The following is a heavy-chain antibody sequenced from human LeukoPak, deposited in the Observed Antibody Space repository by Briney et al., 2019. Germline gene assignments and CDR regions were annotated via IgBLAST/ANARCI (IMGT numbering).Heavy chain of an antibody. V-gene: IGHV3-48*01. D-gene: IGHD3-10*01. CDR3: ARGEQLLWFGEGGDYFDY. CDR2: ISSSSSTI. J-gene: IGHJ4*02. Sequence: GGSLRLSCAASGFTVPSTFMNWVRQAPGKGLEWVSYISSSSSTIYYADSVKGRFTISRDNAKNSLYLQMNSLRAEDTAVYYCARGEQLLWFGEGGDYFDYWGQGTLVTVSS. CDR1: GFTVPSTF.